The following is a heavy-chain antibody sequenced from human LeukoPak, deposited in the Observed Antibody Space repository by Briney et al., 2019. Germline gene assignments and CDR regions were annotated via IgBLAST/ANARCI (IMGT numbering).Heavy chain of an antibody. CDR3: ARDQVDSSGWYHFDY. CDR2: INPSAGST. V-gene: IGHV1-46*01. J-gene: IGHJ4*02. CDR1: GYTFITYY. Sequence: GASVKVSCKASGYTFITYYMHWVRQAPGQGLEWMGIINPSAGSTTYAQKFQGRVILTRDPSTSPVYMEVTSLTSEDTAVYYCARDQVDSSGWYHFDYCGQGTQVTVSS. D-gene: IGHD6-19*01.